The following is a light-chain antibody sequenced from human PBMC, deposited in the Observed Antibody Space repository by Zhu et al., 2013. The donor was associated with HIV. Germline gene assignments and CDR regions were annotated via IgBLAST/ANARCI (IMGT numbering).Light chain of an antibody. V-gene: IGLV2-8*01. CDR1: SSDVGGYNY. J-gene: IGLJ1*01. Sequence: QSALTQPPSASGSLGQSVTISCTGTSSDVGGYNYVSWYQQHPGKAPKLMIYEVSKRPSGVPDRFSGSKSGNMASLTVSGLQAEDEADYYCSSYAGSNNYVFGTGTKVTVL. CDR2: EVS. CDR3: SSYAGSNNYV.